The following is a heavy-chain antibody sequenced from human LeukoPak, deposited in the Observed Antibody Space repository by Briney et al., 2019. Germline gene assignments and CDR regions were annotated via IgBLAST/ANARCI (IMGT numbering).Heavy chain of an antibody. CDR3: AKDGGLWVSAHWGDS. CDR2: ITTGDGNT. D-gene: IGHD7-27*01. Sequence: GGSLKLSCTASGFTFSSYTMTWVRQAPGKGLKWVSTITTGDGNTYYADSVKGRFTVSRDDSKNTLYLQMNSLRAEDTAVYYCAKDGGLWVSAHWGDSWGRGTLVTVSS. J-gene: IGHJ4*02. V-gene: IGHV3-23*01. CDR1: GFTFSSYT.